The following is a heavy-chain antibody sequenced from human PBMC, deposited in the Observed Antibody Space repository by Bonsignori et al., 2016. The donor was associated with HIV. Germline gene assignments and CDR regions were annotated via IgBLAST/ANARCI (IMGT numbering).Heavy chain of an antibody. V-gene: IGHV3-23*01. J-gene: IGHJ4*02. CDR2: VSGSGRAT. Sequence: WIRQPPGKGLEWVATVSGSGRATFYADSVKGRFRVSRDNSKDTLFLQMNNLRVDDTAVYYCAKDLASTDWYIREFDHWGQGTLVTVSS. CDR3: AKDLASTDWYIREFDH. D-gene: IGHD1-14*01.